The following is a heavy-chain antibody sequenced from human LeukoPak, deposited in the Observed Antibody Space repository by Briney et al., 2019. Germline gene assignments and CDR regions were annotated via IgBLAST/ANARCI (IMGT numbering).Heavy chain of an antibody. CDR1: GYTFTGYY. D-gene: IGHD1-20*01. J-gene: IGHJ3*01. CDR2: INPDGGGT. CDR3: ARVTSPV. Sequence: ASVKVSCKASGYTFTGYYIHWVRQAPGQGLEWLGWINPDGGGTNYAQKFQGRVTLTRDMSINTAYMELGSLLSDDTAVYYCGARVTSPVWGQGTTVTVSS. V-gene: IGHV1-2*02.